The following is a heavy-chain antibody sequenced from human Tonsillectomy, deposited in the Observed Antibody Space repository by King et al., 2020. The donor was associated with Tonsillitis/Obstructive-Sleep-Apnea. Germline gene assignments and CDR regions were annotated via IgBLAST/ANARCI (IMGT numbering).Heavy chain of an antibody. CDR3: ASLHADVTGTPPV. V-gene: IGHV3-48*03. J-gene: IGHJ4*02. CDR2: ISSSGSTI. CDR1: GFTFSSYE. Sequence: VQLVQSGGGLVQPGGSLRLSCAASGFTFSSYEMNWVRQAPGKGLEWVSYISSSGSTIYYADSVKGRFTISRDNAKNSLYLQMNSLRAEDTAVYYCASLHADVTGTPPVWGQGTLVTVSS. D-gene: IGHD1-7*01.